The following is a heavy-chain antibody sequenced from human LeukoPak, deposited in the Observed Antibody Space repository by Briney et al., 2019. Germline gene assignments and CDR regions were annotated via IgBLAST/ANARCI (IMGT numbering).Heavy chain of an antibody. CDR2: IKSKTDGGTT. D-gene: IGHD2-21*02. J-gene: IGHJ4*02. Sequence: GGSLRLSCAASGFTFSNAWMSWVRQAPGKGLEWVGRIKSKTDGGTTDYAAPVKGRFTISRDDSKNTLYLQMNSLKTEDTAVYYCTTDRYYRGGDCSNFDYWGQGTLVTVSS. CDR3: TTDRYYRGGDCSNFDY. CDR1: GFTFSNAW. V-gene: IGHV3-15*01.